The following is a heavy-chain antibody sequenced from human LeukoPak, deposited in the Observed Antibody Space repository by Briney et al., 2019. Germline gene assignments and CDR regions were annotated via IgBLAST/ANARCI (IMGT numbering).Heavy chain of an antibody. CDR3: ARDLNWGAGALDI. CDR2: INVSPAYI. CDR1: GFAFSSYS. D-gene: IGHD7-27*01. V-gene: IGHV3-21*01. Sequence: GESLRLSCAASGFAFSSYSMSWVRQAPGKGLVWVSSINVSPAYISYADSVKGRFTISRDNAKNSLYLQVNSLRAEDTAVYFCARDLNWGAGALDIWGQGTMVTVSS. J-gene: IGHJ3*02.